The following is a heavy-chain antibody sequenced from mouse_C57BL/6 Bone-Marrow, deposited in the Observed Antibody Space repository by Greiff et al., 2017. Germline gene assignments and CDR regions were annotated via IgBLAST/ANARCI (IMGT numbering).Heavy chain of an antibody. D-gene: IGHD1-1*01. J-gene: IGHJ4*01. Sequence: DVKLVESGGDLVKPGGSLKLSCAASGFTFSSYGMSWVRQTPDTRLEWVATISSGGSYTYYPDSVKGRFTISRDKTKNTLYLQMSSLKSEDTAMYYCARNNYYGSSYPYYAMDYWGQGTSVTVSS. CDR2: ISSGGSYT. CDR3: ARNNYYGSSYPYYAMDY. CDR1: GFTFSSYG. V-gene: IGHV5-6*02.